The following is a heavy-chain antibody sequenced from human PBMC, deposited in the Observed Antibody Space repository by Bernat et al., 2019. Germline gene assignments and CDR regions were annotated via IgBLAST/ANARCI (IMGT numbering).Heavy chain of an antibody. J-gene: IGHJ3*01. Sequence: EVQLVESGGGVVRPGGSLRLSCAASGFSFDDYGMSWVRQAPGKGLEWVAGITWNGGSTGYGDSVKGRFTISRDNAKNSLYLQMNSLRAEDTALYYCARAVDYALAGAFDLWGRGTMVTVSS. CDR2: ITWNGGST. D-gene: IGHD4-17*01. CDR1: GFSFDDYG. V-gene: IGHV3-20*04. CDR3: ARAVDYALAGAFDL.